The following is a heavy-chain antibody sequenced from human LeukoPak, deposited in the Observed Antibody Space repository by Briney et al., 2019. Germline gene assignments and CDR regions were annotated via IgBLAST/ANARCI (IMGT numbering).Heavy chain of an antibody. V-gene: IGHV3-74*01. J-gene: IGHJ4*02. Sequence: PGGSLRLSCAASGFTFSSYWMHWVRQAPGKGLVWVSRINSDGSSTSYADSVKGRFTISRDNAKNTLYLQMNSLRAEDTAVYYCVRGLYCSSTSCYGRLFDYWGQGTLVTVSS. CDR1: GFTFSSYW. D-gene: IGHD2-2*01. CDR3: VRGLYCSSTSCYGRLFDY. CDR2: INSDGSST.